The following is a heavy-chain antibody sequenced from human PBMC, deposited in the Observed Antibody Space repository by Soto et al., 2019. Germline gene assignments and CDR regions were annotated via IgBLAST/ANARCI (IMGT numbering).Heavy chain of an antibody. J-gene: IGHJ4*02. D-gene: IGHD3-9*01. V-gene: IGHV1-3*01. Sequence: QVQLVQSGAEVKKPGASVKVSCKASGYTFTSYAMHWVRQAPGQRLEWMGWINADNGNTKNSQKFQGRVTITSDTSASTAYMELTSLRSEDTAVYSCATVTGYYAPDYCGQGTLVTVSS. CDR1: GYTFTSYA. CDR2: INADNGNT. CDR3: ATVTGYYAPDY.